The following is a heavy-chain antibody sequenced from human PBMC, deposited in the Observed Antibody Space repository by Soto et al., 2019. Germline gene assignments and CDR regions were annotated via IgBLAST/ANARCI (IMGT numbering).Heavy chain of an antibody. V-gene: IGHV3-21*01. CDR2: ISSSSSYI. Sequence: GGSLRLSCAASGFTFSSYSMNWVRQAPGKGLEWVSSISSSSSYIYYADSVKGRFTISRDNAKNSLYLQMNSLRAEDTAVYYCACYPVHYYYYMDVWGKGTMVTVSS. CDR1: GFTFSSYS. CDR3: ACYPVHYYYYMDV. J-gene: IGHJ6*03. D-gene: IGHD2-15*01.